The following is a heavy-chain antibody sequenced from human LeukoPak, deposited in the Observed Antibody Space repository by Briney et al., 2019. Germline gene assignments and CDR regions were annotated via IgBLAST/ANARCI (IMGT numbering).Heavy chain of an antibody. CDR1: GFTFSSYS. Sequence: GGSLRLSCAASGFTFSSYSMNWVRRAPGKGLEWVSYISSSSSTIYYADSAKGRFTISRDNAKNSLYLQMNSLRAEDTAVYYCARDLWTGSSWLWGLDYWGQGTLVTVSS. CDR2: ISSSSSTI. J-gene: IGHJ4*02. CDR3: ARDLWTGSSWLWGLDY. D-gene: IGHD6-13*01. V-gene: IGHV3-48*04.